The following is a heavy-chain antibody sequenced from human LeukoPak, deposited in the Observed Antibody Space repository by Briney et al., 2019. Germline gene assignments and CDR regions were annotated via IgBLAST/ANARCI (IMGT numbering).Heavy chain of an antibody. V-gene: IGHV3-21*01. Sequence: PGGSLRLSCAASGFTFSSYSMNWVRQAPGKGLEWVSSISSSSSYIYYADSVKGRFTISRGNAKNSLYLQMNSLRAEDTAVYYCARVSLARRITIFGVGHTNWFDPWGQGTLVTVSS. D-gene: IGHD3-3*01. CDR3: ARVSLARRITIFGVGHTNWFDP. J-gene: IGHJ5*02. CDR1: GFTFSSYS. CDR2: ISSSSSYI.